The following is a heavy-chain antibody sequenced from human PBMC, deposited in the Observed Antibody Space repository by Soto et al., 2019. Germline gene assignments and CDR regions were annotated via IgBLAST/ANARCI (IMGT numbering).Heavy chain of an antibody. CDR2: INYNGRT. D-gene: IGHD6-13*01. V-gene: IGHV4-59*01. Sequence: QVQLQESGPGLVKPSETLSLTCTVSGGSISTYYCSWIRQPPGKGLEWIGYINYNGRTNYNPSLKSRVTMSLDTSKNQFSLKLRSVTAADTAVFYCARYAGSSWFDYWGQGTLVTVSS. CDR1: GGSISTYY. CDR3: ARYAGSSWFDY. J-gene: IGHJ4*02.